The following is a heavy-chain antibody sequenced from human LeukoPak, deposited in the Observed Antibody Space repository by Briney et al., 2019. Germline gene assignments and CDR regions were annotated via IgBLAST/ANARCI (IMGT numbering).Heavy chain of an antibody. V-gene: IGHV3-23*01. D-gene: IGHD5-12*01. CDR3: AKVASGRLGYFDY. CDR2: ISGSGGST. Sequence: GGSLRLSCAASGFTFSSYAMSWVRQAPGKGLEWVSAISGSGGSTYYADSVKGRFTIFRDNSKNTLYLQMNSLRAEDAAVYYCAKVASGRLGYFDYWGQGTLVTVSS. J-gene: IGHJ4*02. CDR1: GFTFSSYA.